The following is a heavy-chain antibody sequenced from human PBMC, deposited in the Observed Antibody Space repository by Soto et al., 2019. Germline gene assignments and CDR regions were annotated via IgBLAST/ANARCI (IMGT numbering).Heavy chain of an antibody. D-gene: IGHD3-22*01. CDR3: ARVGCYDGSGYKGFVI. Sequence: QVQLQESGPGLVKPSQTLSLTCTVSGGSISSGGYYWSWIRQHPGKGLEWIGYIYYSGSTYYNPSLKSRVTISIATSKNQFSLKLSSVTAADTAVYYCARVGCYDGSGYKGFVIWGQGTMVTVSS. V-gene: IGHV4-31*03. CDR2: IYYSGST. CDR1: GGSISSGGYY. J-gene: IGHJ3*02.